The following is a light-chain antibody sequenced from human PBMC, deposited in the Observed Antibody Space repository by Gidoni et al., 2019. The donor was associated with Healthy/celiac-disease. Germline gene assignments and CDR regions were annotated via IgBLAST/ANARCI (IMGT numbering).Light chain of an antibody. CDR1: QSISSY. V-gene: IGKV1-39*01. Sequence: DIQMTQSPSSLSASVGDRVTITCRASQSISSYLNWYQQKPGKDPKLLIYAASSLQSGVPSRFSGSGSGTDFTLTSSSLQPEDFATYYCQQSYSTPPWTFGQGTKVEIK. CDR2: AAS. CDR3: QQSYSTPPWT. J-gene: IGKJ1*01.